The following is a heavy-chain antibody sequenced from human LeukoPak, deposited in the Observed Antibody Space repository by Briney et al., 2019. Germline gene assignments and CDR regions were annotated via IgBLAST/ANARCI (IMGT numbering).Heavy chain of an antibody. CDR1: GGSFSGYY. D-gene: IGHD5-12*01. J-gene: IGHJ4*02. CDR3: ARLATSEWYYFDY. CDR2: IYYSGST. V-gene: IGHV4-59*08. Sequence: SETLSLTCAVYGGSFSGYYWSWIRQPPGKGLEWIGYIYYSGSTNYNPSLKSRVTISVDTSKNQFSLKLSSVTAADTAVYYCARLATSEWYYFDYWGQGTLVTVSS.